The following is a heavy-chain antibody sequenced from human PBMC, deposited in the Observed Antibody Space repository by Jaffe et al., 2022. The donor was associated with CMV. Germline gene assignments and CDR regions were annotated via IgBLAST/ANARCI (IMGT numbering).Heavy chain of an antibody. CDR3: AGYYGSGSYLFYYYGMDV. CDR1: GGSISSSSYY. V-gene: IGHV4-39*01. CDR2: IYYSGST. J-gene: IGHJ6*02. Sequence: QLQLQESGPGLVKPSETLSLTCTVSGGSISSSSYYWGWIRQPPGKGLEWIGSIYYSGSTYYNPSLKSRVTISVDTSKNQFSLKLSSVTAADTAVYYCAGYYGSGSYLFYYYGMDVWGQGTTVTVSS. D-gene: IGHD3-10*01.